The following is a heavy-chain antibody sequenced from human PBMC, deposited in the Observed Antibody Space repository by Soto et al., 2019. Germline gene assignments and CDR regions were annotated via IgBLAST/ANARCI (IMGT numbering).Heavy chain of an antibody. Sequence: ASLKVSCKASGYTFTGYAMHWVRQAPGQRLEWMGWINAGNGNTKYSQKFQGRVTITRDTSASTAYMELSSLRSEDTAVYYCARGGSYGTFDYWGQGTLVTVSS. V-gene: IGHV1-3*01. J-gene: IGHJ4*02. CDR3: ARGGSYGTFDY. CDR2: INAGNGNT. D-gene: IGHD5-18*01. CDR1: GYTFTGYA.